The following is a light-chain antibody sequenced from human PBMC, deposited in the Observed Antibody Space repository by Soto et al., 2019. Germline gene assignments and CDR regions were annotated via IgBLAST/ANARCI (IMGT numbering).Light chain of an antibody. V-gene: IGKV3D-20*02. CDR1: QSVSTNY. CDR2: GAF. J-gene: IGKJ5*01. Sequence: EIVLTQSPGTLSLSPGERATLSCRASQSVSTNYLAWYQQKPGQAPWLLIYGAFNRAGGVPDRFSGSVSGTDFTLTISSLEPEDFAVYYCQQRSNWPRFTFGQGTRLEIK. CDR3: QQRSNWPRFT.